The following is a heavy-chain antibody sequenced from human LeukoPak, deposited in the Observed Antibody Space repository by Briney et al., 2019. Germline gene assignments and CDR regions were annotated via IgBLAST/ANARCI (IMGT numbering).Heavy chain of an antibody. CDR2: ISSSGSTI. V-gene: IGHV3-11*04. J-gene: IGHJ4*02. CDR3: TRFNYCDSSGFYYFDY. CDR1: GFTFSDYY. D-gene: IGHD3-22*01. Sequence: GGSLRLSCAASGFTFSDYYMSWIRQAPGKGLEWVSYISSSGSTIYYADSVKGRFTISRDNAKNSLYLQMNSLRAEDTAVYYCTRFNYCDSSGFYYFDYWGQGTLVTVSS.